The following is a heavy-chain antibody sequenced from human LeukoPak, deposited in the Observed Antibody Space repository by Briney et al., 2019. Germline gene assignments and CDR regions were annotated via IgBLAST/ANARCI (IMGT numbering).Heavy chain of an antibody. J-gene: IGHJ4*02. CDR2: ISNSGGST. V-gene: IGHV3-23*01. CDR1: GFTFSSYV. D-gene: IGHD3-22*01. Sequence: PGGSLRLSCAASGFTFSSYVMNWVRQAPGKGLEWVSVISNSGGSTYYADSVKGRFTISRDNSKNTLFLQMNSLRAEDTAVYYCAKTVYDSNSYYYDFDYWGQGTLVTVSS. CDR3: AKTVYDSNSYYYDFDY.